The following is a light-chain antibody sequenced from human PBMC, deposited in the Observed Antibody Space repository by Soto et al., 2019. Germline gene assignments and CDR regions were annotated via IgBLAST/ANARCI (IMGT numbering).Light chain of an antibody. CDR2: AAS. CDR1: QSISSY. CDR3: QQSYSTPIT. Sequence: DIQMTQSPYSLSASVGDRVTITCRASQSISSYLNWYQQKPGKAPKLLIYAASSLQSGVPSRFSGSGSGTDFTLTISSLQPEDFATYYWQQSYSTPITFGQGTRLEIK. J-gene: IGKJ5*01. V-gene: IGKV1-39*01.